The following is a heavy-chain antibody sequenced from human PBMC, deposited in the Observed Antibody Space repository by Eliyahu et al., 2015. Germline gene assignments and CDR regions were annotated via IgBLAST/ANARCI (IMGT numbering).Heavy chain of an antibody. CDR1: XFXFXDYY. CDR2: MSSSGSTI. J-gene: IGHJ4*02. D-gene: IGHD4-17*01. V-gene: IGHV3-11*01. Sequence: QVQLVESGGGLVKPGGSLRLSCAASXFXFXDYYMSWIRQAPGKGLEWVSYMSSSGSTIYYAESVKGRFTISRDNAKNSLYLQMNSLRAEDTAVYYCARDRTVTDQYYFDYWGQGTLVTVSS. CDR3: ARDRTVTDQYYFDY.